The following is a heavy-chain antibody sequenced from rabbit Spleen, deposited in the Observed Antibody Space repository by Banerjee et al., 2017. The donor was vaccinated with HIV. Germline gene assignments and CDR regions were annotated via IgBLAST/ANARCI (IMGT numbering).Heavy chain of an antibody. J-gene: IGHJ4*01. V-gene: IGHV1S45*01. CDR3: ARVYETSGWGEDL. CDR1: GFSISSYYM. CDR2: INAITGKA. Sequence: QEQLEESAGGLVQPGGSLTLTCTASGFSISSYYMNWVRQAPGKGLEWIACINAITGKAVYASWAKGRFTISKTSSTTVTLQMTSLTAADTATYFCARVYETSGWGEDLWGPGTLVTVS. D-gene: IGHD4-1*01.